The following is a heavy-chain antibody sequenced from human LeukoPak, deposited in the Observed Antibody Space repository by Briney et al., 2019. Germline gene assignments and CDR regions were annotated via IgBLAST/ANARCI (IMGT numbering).Heavy chain of an antibody. J-gene: IGHJ4*02. V-gene: IGHV4-39*07. Sequence: SETLSLTCTVSGGSISSNSYYWGWIRQPPGKGLEWIGSIYYSGSTYYNPSLKSRVTISVDTSKNQFSLKLSSVTAADTAVYYCARRRSSWLRRGFDYWGQGTLVTVSS. CDR1: GGSISSNSYY. D-gene: IGHD6-13*01. CDR3: ARRRSSWLRRGFDY. CDR2: IYYSGST.